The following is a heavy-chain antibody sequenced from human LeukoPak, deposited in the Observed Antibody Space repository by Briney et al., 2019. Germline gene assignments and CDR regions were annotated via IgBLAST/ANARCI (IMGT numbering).Heavy chain of an antibody. V-gene: IGHV4-59*01. CDR2: IYYRGNN. CDR1: GSFISSYY. D-gene: IGHD3-22*01. CDR3: ARGIYDRSGFSCYYYHMDV. Sequence: PSETLSLTCFVSGSFISSYYARWVRHPPERGSEWVGSIYYRGNNNYHPSLKRRVTLSLEKPKNQFSQRLRSVAVAYTSVYHCARGIYDRSGFSCYYYHMDVWGKGTTATVSS. J-gene: IGHJ6*03.